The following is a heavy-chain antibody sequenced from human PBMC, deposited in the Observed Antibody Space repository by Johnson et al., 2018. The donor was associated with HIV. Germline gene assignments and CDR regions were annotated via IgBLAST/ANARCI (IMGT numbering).Heavy chain of an antibody. CDR1: GFSFSSYA. V-gene: IGHV3-30*18. CDR2: ISFDGGDK. CDR3: AKERRAPRAFDI. Sequence: QMQLVESGGGVVQPGRSLRLSCAASGFSFSSYAMHWVRQSPGKGLEWVAVISFDGGDKYYADSVKGRFTISRDHSTSTFFLQMNSLTPEDTGVYYCAKERRAPRAFDIWGQGTMVTVSS. J-gene: IGHJ3*02.